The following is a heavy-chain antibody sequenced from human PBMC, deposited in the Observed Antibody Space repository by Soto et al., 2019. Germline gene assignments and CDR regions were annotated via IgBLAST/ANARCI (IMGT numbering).Heavy chain of an antibody. CDR1: GYTFTTYG. D-gene: IGHD2-15*01. Sequence: GASVKVSCKASGYTFTTYGFNWVRQAPGQGLEWMGWISPYNGDTNYAQNFQGRVTLTTDTSTSTAYMELRSLTSDDTAVYYCARTPRAQMIVLEAATRFDYWGQGTLFTVSS. J-gene: IGHJ4*02. CDR3: ARTPRAQMIVLEAATRFDY. V-gene: IGHV1-18*04. CDR2: ISPYNGDT.